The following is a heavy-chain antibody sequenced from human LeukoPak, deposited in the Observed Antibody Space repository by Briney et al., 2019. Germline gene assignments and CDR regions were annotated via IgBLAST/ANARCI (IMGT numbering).Heavy chain of an antibody. V-gene: IGHV3-23*01. J-gene: IGHJ4*02. Sequence: GESLRLSCGASRLTINSYAMSWVRQAPGKGLEWVSTIIGTASNTYYADSVKGRFTISRDDSKNTVYLQMNSLRAEDTALYSCAKYSSGTYYRGLDQWGQGTLVTVSS. CDR1: RLTINSYA. CDR3: AKYSSGTYYRGLDQ. D-gene: IGHD3-10*01. CDR2: IIGTASNT.